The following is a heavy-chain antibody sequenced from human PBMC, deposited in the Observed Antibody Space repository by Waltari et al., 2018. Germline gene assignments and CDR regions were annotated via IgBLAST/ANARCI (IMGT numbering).Heavy chain of an antibody. V-gene: IGHV2-70*15. D-gene: IGHD5-12*01. CDR2: IDWDDDK. CDR3: ARTAFSYSGYPVLGYFDY. J-gene: IGHJ4*02. Sequence: QVTLRESGPALVKPTQTLTLTCTFSGFSLSTSGMCVSWIRQPPGKALEWLARIDWDDDKYYSTSLKTRLTISKDTSKNQVVLTMTNMDPVDTATYYCARTAFSYSGYPVLGYFDYWGQGTLVTVSS. CDR1: GFSLSTSGMC.